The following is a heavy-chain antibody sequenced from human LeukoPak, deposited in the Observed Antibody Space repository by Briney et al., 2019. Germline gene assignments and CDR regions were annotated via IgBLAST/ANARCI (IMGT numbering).Heavy chain of an antibody. Sequence: SETLSLTCTVSGGSVSSGSYYWSWLRQPPGRGGEWIGYIYYSGSTNYNPSLKSRVTISVDTSKNQFSLKLSSVTAADTAVYYCARDRVVVVPAAMGRGYYFDYWGQGTLVTVSS. J-gene: IGHJ4*02. CDR2: IYYSGST. D-gene: IGHD2-2*01. CDR1: GGSVSSGSYY. V-gene: IGHV4-61*01. CDR3: ARDRVVVVPAAMGRGYYFDY.